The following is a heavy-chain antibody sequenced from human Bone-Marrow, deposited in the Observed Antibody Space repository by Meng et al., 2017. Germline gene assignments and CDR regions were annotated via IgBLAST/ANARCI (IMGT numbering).Heavy chain of an antibody. CDR1: GYPFACYY. CDR2: INPISGGT. CDR3: ARDPDVDTARGDY. V-gene: IGHV1-2*06. Sequence: QVHVVQVGAGGEEPGDAVKVSCKASGYPFACYYVHWVRQAPGQGLEWMGRINPISGGTNYAQKFQGRVTMTRATSISTAYMELSRLRSDDTAVYYCARDPDVDTARGDYWGQGTLVTVSS. J-gene: IGHJ4*02. D-gene: IGHD5-18*01.